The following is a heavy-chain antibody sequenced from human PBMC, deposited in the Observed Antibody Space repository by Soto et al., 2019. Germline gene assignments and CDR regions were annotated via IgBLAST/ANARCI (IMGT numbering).Heavy chain of an antibody. V-gene: IGHV4-34*01. Sequence: QVQLQQWGAGLLKPSETLSLTCAVYGGSFSGYYWSWIRQPPGKGLEWIGEINHSGSTNYNPSLKSRVTISVDTSKNQFSLKLSSVTAADTAVYYCARGRPTTVTTDYWGQGTLVTVSS. CDR3: ARGRPTTVTTDY. CDR2: INHSGST. D-gene: IGHD4-4*01. J-gene: IGHJ4*02. CDR1: GGSFSGYY.